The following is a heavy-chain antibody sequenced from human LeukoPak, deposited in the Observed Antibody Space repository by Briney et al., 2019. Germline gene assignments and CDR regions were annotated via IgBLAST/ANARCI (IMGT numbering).Heavy chain of an antibody. V-gene: IGHV3-48*04. Sequence: PGGSLRLSCAASGFTFSSYSMNWVRQAPGKGLEWVSYISSSGSTIYYADSVKGRFTISRDNTKNSLYLQMNSLRAEDTAVYYCARAPSGICSSTSCYLVYYYYMDVWGKGTTVTVSS. D-gene: IGHD2-2*01. CDR1: GFTFSSYS. J-gene: IGHJ6*03. CDR3: ARAPSGICSSTSCYLVYYYYMDV. CDR2: ISSSGSTI.